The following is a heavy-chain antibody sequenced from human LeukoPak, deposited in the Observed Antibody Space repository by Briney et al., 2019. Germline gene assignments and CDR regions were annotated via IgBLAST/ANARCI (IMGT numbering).Heavy chain of an antibody. CDR2: INPNSGGT. D-gene: IGHD6-6*01. J-gene: IGHJ4*02. CDR1: GYTFTSYG. V-gene: IGHV1-2*02. CDR3: ARAIAARRFFLIDY. Sequence: ASVKVSCKASGYTFTSYGISWVRQAPGQGLEWMGWINPNSGGTNYAQKFQGRVTMTRDTSISTAYMELSRLRSDDTAVYYCARAIAARRFFLIDYWGQGTLVTVSS.